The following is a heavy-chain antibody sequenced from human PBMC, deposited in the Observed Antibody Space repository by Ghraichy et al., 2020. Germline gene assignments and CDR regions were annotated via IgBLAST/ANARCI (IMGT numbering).Heavy chain of an antibody. V-gene: IGHV1-69*13. D-gene: IGHD6-13*01. Sequence: SVKVSCKASGGTFSSYAISWVRQAPGQGLEWMGGIIPIFGTANYAQKFQGRVTITADESTSTAYMELSSLRSEDTAVYYCARLTGSTGQQLVVYWYFDLWGRGTLVTVSS. CDR1: GGTFSSYA. J-gene: IGHJ2*01. CDR3: ARLTGSTGQQLVVYWYFDL. CDR2: IIPIFGTA.